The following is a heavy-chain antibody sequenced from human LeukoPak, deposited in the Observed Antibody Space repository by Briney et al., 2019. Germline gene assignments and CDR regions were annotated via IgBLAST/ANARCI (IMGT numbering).Heavy chain of an antibody. CDR2: ISSDGVST. D-gene: IGHD3-22*01. CDR1: GSTFSSYP. J-gene: IGHJ4*02. CDR3: ARADSDSSGYYADY. V-gene: IGHV3-64*01. Sequence: PGGSLRLSCAASGSTFSSYPMHWVRQAPGKGLEYVSAISSDGVSTYYANSVKGRFTISRDNSKNTLYLQMGSLRAEDMAVYYCARADSDSSGYYADYWGQGTLVTVSS.